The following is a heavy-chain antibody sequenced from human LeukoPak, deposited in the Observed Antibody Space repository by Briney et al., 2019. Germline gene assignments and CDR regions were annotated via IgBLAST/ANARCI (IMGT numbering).Heavy chain of an antibody. J-gene: IGHJ3*02. V-gene: IGHV3-21*06. D-gene: IGHD3-10*01. CDR1: GFTFSNYG. Sequence: GGSLRLSCEASGFTFSNYGMRCVRQAPGKGLEWVSFTDTSGRYVYYGDSVKGRFTISRDNAKNLLFLQMNGLRAEDTALYYCARGRSVTLIRGVARSDGFDIWGQGAMVAVSS. CDR2: TDTSGRYV. CDR3: ARGRSVTLIRGVARSDGFDI.